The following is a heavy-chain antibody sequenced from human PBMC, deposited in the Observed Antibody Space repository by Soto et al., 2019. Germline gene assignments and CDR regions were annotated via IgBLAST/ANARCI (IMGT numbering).Heavy chain of an antibody. Sequence: QVQLVQSGAEVKKPGSSVKVSCKASGGTFSSYTISWVRQAPGQGLEWMGRIIPILGIANYAQKLQGRVTITADKSTSTAYMELSSLKSEDTAVYYCARRDIVVVPAARNYYYGMDVWGQGTTVTVSS. V-gene: IGHV1-69*02. CDR2: IIPILGIA. CDR1: GGTFSSYT. CDR3: ARRDIVVVPAARNYYYGMDV. J-gene: IGHJ6*02. D-gene: IGHD2-2*01.